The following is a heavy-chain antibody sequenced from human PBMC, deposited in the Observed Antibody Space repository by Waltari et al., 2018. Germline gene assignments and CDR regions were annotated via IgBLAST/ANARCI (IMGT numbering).Heavy chain of an antibody. D-gene: IGHD3-22*01. CDR2: ISSDGSST. V-gene: IGHV3-74*01. Sequence: EEQLVESGGGLAQPGESLRLSCAASGFTFSSSWLAWVRQSPWKGLVWVSRISSDGSSTTYADSVKGRFTISRDNAKNTLYVQMNRLRAEDTAEYYCARVATKTYSSPVPGRPYYYGMDVWGQGTTVTVSS. CDR1: GFTFSSSW. J-gene: IGHJ6*02. CDR3: ARVATKTYSSPVPGRPYYYGMDV.